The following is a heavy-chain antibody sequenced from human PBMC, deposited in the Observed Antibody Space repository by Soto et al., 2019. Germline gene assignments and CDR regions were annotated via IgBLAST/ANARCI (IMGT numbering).Heavy chain of an antibody. CDR1: GFTFGDYW. V-gene: IGHV3-7*01. CDR2: TKQDESEK. CDR3: VREGDSGFFS. J-gene: IGHJ5*02. Sequence: EVHLVESGGGLVQPGGSLRLSCSTSGFTFGDYWMSWVRQAPGKRIEWVANTKQDESEKYYVGSVRGRFTICRDNAKNSLYLQMNSLRAEDTAVYFCVREGDSGFFSWGQGTLVSVSS. D-gene: IGHD6-25*01.